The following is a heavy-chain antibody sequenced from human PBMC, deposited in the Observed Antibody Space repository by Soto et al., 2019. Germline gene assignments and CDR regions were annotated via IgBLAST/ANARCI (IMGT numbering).Heavy chain of an antibody. Sequence: LGLSCAASGFTFEDYAMHWVRQAPGKGLEWVSGISWNSDNIVYADSVKGRFTISRDNAKNSLYLQMNSLRAEDTALYYCAKDLYSNYGDAFDIWGQGTMVTVSS. V-gene: IGHV3-9*01. CDR3: AKDLYSNYGDAFDI. J-gene: IGHJ3*02. CDR2: ISWNSDNI. CDR1: GFTFEDYA. D-gene: IGHD4-4*01.